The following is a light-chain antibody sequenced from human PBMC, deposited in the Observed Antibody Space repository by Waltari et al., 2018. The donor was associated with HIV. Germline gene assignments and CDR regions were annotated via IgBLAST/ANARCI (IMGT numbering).Light chain of an antibody. CDR3: QQSYSTPYT. J-gene: IGKJ2*01. Sequence: IQMTQSPSSLSASVGDRVTITCRESQTISSYLNWYQQKLGKAPNLLIYAASRLQSGVPSRFSGSESGTDFTLNISSLQPEDFATYYCQQSYSTPYTFGQGTKLEIK. CDR1: QTISSY. CDR2: AAS. V-gene: IGKV1-39*01.